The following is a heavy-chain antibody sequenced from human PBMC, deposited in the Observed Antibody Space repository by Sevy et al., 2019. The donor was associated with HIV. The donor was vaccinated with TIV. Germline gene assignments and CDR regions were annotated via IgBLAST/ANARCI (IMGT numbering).Heavy chain of an antibody. V-gene: IGHV3-74*01. J-gene: IGHJ6*03. D-gene: IGHD3-3*01. Sequence: GGSLRLSCAASGFTFTNYWMHWVRQAPGKGLVWVSRINSDGSITTYADSVKGRFTISRDNAKNTLYLQMNSLRAEDTAVYYCVYYDFWSGSSEYYMDVWGKGTTVTVSS. CDR3: VYYDFWSGSSEYYMDV. CDR1: GFTFTNYW. CDR2: INSDGSIT.